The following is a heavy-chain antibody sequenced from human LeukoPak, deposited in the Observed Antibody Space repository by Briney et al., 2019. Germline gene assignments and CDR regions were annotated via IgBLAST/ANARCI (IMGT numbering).Heavy chain of an antibody. CDR1: GGSISNYY. V-gene: IGHV4-34*01. Sequence: SETLSLTCTVSGGSISNYYWSWIRQPPGKGLEWIGEINHSGSTNYNPSLKSRVTISVDTSKNQFSLKLSSVTAADTAVYYCARGLVDYDILTGYYQPLDYWGQGTLVTVSS. CDR3: ARGLVDYDILTGYYQPLDY. J-gene: IGHJ4*02. CDR2: INHSGST. D-gene: IGHD3-9*01.